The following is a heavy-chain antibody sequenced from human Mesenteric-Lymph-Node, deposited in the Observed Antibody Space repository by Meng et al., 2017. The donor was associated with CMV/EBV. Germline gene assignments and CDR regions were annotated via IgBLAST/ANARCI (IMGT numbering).Heavy chain of an antibody. D-gene: IGHD3-3*01. V-gene: IGHV1-2*02. CDR1: GYAFIGYY. Sequence: ASVKVSCKASGYAFIGYYVHWVRQVPGQGLEWMGWINPNSGVSDYAQKFQGRVTMTRDTSISTAYMELSRLRSDDTAVYYCARGQSTIRFLEWLPLDYWGQGTLVTVSS. CDR2: INPNSGVS. CDR3: ARGQSTIRFLEWLPLDY. J-gene: IGHJ4*02.